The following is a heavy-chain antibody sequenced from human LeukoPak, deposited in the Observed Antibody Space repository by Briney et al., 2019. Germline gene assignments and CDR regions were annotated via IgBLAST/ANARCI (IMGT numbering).Heavy chain of an antibody. V-gene: IGHV4-34*01. D-gene: IGHD3-22*01. CDR1: GGSFSGYD. CDR2: INHSGST. J-gene: IGHJ4*02. Sequence: SETLSLTCAVYGGSFSGYDWSWIRQPPGKGLEWIGEINHSGSTNYNPSLKSRVTISVDTSKNQFSLKLSSVTAADTAVYYCASYDSSGYQIDYWGQGTLVTVSS. CDR3: ASYDSSGYQIDY.